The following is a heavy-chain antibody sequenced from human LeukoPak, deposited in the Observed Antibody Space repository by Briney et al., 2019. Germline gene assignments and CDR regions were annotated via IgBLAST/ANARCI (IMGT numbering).Heavy chain of an antibody. CDR1: GGSFSGYY. CDR3: ARGGGIAAAGTEFDP. Sequence: SETLSLTCAVYGGSFSGYYWSWIRQPPGKGLEWIGEINHSGSTNYNPSLKSRVTISVDTSKNQLSLKLSSVTAADTAVYYCARGGGIAAAGTEFDPWGQGTLVTVSS. CDR2: INHSGST. J-gene: IGHJ5*02. V-gene: IGHV4-34*01. D-gene: IGHD6-13*01.